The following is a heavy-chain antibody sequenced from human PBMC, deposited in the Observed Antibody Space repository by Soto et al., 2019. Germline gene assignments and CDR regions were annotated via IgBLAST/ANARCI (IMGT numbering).Heavy chain of an antibody. CDR3: ARRYAPRYSSGNNHFDL. CDR1: SVSIFINSYY. Sequence: SETLYLTCTVSSVSIFINSYYLGWIRPAPGKGLELIATINHSGSTYHNPSLKGRVTISVDTSKNQFSLNLSSVNAADTDVYYCARRYAPRYSSGNNHFDLWGQGTLVTVSS. V-gene: IGHV4-39*01. D-gene: IGHD2-15*01. CDR2: INHSGST. J-gene: IGHJ4*02.